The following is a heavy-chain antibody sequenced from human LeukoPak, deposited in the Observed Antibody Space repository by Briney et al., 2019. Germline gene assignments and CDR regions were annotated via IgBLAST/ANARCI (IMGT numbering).Heavy chain of an antibody. V-gene: IGHV3-30-3*01. D-gene: IGHD3-22*01. CDR1: GFTFSSYA. J-gene: IGHJ4*02. CDR3: ASHLVVSALDY. CDR2: ISYDGSNK. Sequence: PGGSLRLSCAASGFTFSSYAMSWVRQAPGKGLEWVAVISYDGSNKYYADSVKGRFTISRDNSKNTLYLQMNSLRAEDTAVYYCASHLVVSALDYWGQGTLVTVSS.